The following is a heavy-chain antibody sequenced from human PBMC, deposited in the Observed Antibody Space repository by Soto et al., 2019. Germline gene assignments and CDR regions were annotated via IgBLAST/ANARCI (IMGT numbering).Heavy chain of an antibody. V-gene: IGHV4-39*01. CDR1: GGSVRGSRYY. J-gene: IGHJ5*02. D-gene: IGHD2-15*01. CDR2: VYFSGNS. CDR3: ATASNWFDP. Sequence: SETLSLTCTVSGGSVRGSRYYWGWIRQTPGKGLEWIGSVYFSGNSHYNPSLKSRVTVSLDTSTNQFSLRLSSVTAADTAVYYCATASNWFDPWGQGTLVTVSS.